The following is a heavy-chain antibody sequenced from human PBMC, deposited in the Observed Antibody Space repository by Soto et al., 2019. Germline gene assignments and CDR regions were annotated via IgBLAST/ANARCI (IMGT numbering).Heavy chain of an antibody. CDR2: IQEDVGQK. CDR1: GFTLGNYW. Sequence: AGSLRLSWVASGFTLGNYWMSWVRQAPGKWLEWVANIQEDVGQKYYVDSVRGRFTISRDNAENSLYLHMTSLRVDDTAVYYCWAQQYFGSPFDPLEPGALVNVPS. J-gene: IGHJ5*02. D-gene: IGHD4-4*01. CDR3: WAQQYFGSPFDP. V-gene: IGHV3-7*03.